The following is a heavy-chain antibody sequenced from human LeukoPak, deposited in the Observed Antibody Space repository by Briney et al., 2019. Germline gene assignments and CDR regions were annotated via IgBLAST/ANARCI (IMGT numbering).Heavy chain of an antibody. CDR1: EGSISDYY. CDR3: ARLLRGYYNYMDV. V-gene: IGHV4-59*01. Sequence: SETLSLICTVSEGSISDYYWSRIRQPPGKGLEWIGCIHYSGTTKYNPSLKSRVIISVDTSKNQFSLKLSSVTAADTAVYYCARLLRGYYNYMDVWGKGTTVTVSS. D-gene: IGHD2-15*01. CDR2: IHYSGTT. J-gene: IGHJ6*03.